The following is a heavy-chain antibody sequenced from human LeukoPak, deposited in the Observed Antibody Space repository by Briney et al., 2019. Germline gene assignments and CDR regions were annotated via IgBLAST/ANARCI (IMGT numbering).Heavy chain of an antibody. J-gene: IGHJ4*02. CDR3: ARSSPDYYDRGYFDY. CDR1: GYTFTGYY. Sequence: GASVKVSCKASGYTFTGYYMHWVRQAPGQGLEWMGWINPNSGGTDYAQKFQGRVTMTRDTSISTAYMELSRLRSDDTAVYYCARSSPDYYDRGYFDYWGQGTLVTVSS. V-gene: IGHV1-2*02. CDR2: INPNSGGT. D-gene: IGHD3-22*01.